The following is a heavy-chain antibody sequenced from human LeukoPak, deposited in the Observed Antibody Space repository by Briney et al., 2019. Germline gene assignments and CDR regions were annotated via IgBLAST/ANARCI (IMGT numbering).Heavy chain of an antibody. D-gene: IGHD3/OR15-3a*01. V-gene: IGHV1-2*02. J-gene: IGHJ4*02. Sequence: GASVKVSCKTSGYTFTGYYIHLLRQAPGQGLEWMAWIDPNSGATNYAHKFQGRVTMTRDTSISTAYMEVSSLRSDDTAVYYCARELIDFHDHPNTGFFDSWGQGTLVTVSS. CDR1: GYTFTGYY. CDR2: IDPNSGAT. CDR3: ARELIDFHDHPNTGFFDS.